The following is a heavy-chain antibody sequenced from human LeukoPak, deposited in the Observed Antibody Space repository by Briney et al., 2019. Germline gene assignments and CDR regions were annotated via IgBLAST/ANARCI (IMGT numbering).Heavy chain of an antibody. CDR3: ARDSGSLSFHH. Sequence: GGSLRLSCTASGFTFSTYSMNWVRQAPGKGLEWVASISDRGTYIYYADSVKGRFTISRDNAKNSLYLQMNSLRAEDTAVYYCARDSGSLSFHHWGQGTLVTVSS. CDR1: GFTFSTYS. J-gene: IGHJ1*01. V-gene: IGHV3-21*01. CDR2: ISDRGTYI. D-gene: IGHD1-26*01.